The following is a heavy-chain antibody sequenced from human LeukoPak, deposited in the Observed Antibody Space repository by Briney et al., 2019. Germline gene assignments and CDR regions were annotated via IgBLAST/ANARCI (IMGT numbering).Heavy chain of an antibody. V-gene: IGHV3-30*18. Sequence: GRSLRLSCAASGFTFSSYDMHWVRQAPGKGLEWVAVISYDGSNKYYADSVKGRFTISRDNSKNTLYLQMNSLRAEDTAVYYCAKDLAGADAFDIWGQGTMVTVSS. CDR2: ISYDGSNK. CDR3: AKDLAGADAFDI. D-gene: IGHD6-19*01. CDR1: GFTFSSYD. J-gene: IGHJ3*02.